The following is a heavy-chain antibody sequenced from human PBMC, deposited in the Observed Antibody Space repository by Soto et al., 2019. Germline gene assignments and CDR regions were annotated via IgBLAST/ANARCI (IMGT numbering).Heavy chain of an antibody. J-gene: IGHJ6*02. CDR1: GFTFSSYG. Sequence: GGSLRLSCAASGFTFSSYGMHWVRQAPGKGLEWVAVIWYDGSNKYYADSVKGRFTISRDNSKNTLYLQMNSLRAEDTAVYYCARDGAIVVVPAAIPPPRTYYYYGMDVWGQGTTVTVSS. V-gene: IGHV3-33*01. CDR3: ARDGAIVVVPAAIPPPRTYYYYGMDV. D-gene: IGHD2-2*02. CDR2: IWYDGSNK.